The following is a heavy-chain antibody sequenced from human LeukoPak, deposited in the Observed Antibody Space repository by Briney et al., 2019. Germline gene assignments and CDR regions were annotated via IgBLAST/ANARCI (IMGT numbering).Heavy chain of an antibody. CDR1: GGSFSGYY. CDR2: INHSGST. J-gene: IGHJ4*02. CDR3: ARLPKYYDFWSPGS. D-gene: IGHD3-3*01. Sequence: PSQTLSLTCAVYGGSFSGYYWSWIRQPPGKGLEWIGEINHSGSTNYSPSLKSRVTISVDTSKNQFSLKLSSVTAADTAVYYCARLPKYYDFWSPGSWGQGTLVTVSS. V-gene: IGHV4-34*01.